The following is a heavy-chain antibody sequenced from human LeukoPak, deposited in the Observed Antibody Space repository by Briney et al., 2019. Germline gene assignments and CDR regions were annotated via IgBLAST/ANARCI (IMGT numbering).Heavy chain of an antibody. D-gene: IGHD6-19*01. V-gene: IGHV3-23*01. Sequence: GGSLRLSCAASGFTFSNYAMSWVRQAPGKGLEWVSGISGSGGSTYYADSVKGRLTISRDNSKNTLYLQMDSLRAEDTAVYYCARNVGWYSHDSWGQGTLVTVSS. J-gene: IGHJ4*02. CDR1: GFTFSNYA. CDR2: ISGSGGST. CDR3: ARNVGWYSHDS.